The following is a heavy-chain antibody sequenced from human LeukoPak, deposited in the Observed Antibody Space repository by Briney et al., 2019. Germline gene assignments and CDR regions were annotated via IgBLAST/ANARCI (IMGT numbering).Heavy chain of an antibody. CDR1: GGSITSGDYY. CDR2: IYYSGST. CDR3: ARGSYDFWSDPDAFDI. V-gene: IGHV4-30-4*08. J-gene: IGHJ3*02. Sequence: TLSLTCTVSGGSITSGDYYWSWIRQPPGQGLEWIGYIYYSGSTYYNPSLKSRVTISVDTSKNQFSLKLSSVTAADTAVYYCARGSYDFWSDPDAFDIWGQGTMVTVSS. D-gene: IGHD3-3*01.